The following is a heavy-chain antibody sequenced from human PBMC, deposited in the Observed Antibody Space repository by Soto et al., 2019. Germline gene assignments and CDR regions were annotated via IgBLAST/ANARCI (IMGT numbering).Heavy chain of an antibody. V-gene: IGHV3-33*01. CDR2: IWYDGSNK. Sequence: QVQLVESGGGVVQPGSSLRLSCAASGFTFSSYGMHWVRQAPGKGLEWVAVIWYDGSNKYYADSVKGRFTISRDNSKNTLYLQMNSLRAEDTAVYYCAREKRLELRFYFDYWGQGTLVTVSS. CDR1: GFTFSSYG. CDR3: AREKRLELRFYFDY. J-gene: IGHJ4*02. D-gene: IGHD1-7*01.